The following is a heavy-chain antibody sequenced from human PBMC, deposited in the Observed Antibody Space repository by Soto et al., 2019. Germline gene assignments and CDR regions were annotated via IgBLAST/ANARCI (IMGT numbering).Heavy chain of an antibody. V-gene: IGHV1-69*01. CDR3: ATVDRSVALVGWFDP. CDR2: IIPVSGTA. CDR1: GDTFSSYV. Sequence: QVHLEQSGAEVKKPGSSVKVSCKFSGDTFSSYVIIWVRQAPGQGLEWMGGIIPVSGTANYAQKFHGRVTISADAATNTAYMELSSVRFDDTAVYYCATVDRSVALVGWFDPWGQGTLVTVAS. J-gene: IGHJ5*02. D-gene: IGHD2-8*02.